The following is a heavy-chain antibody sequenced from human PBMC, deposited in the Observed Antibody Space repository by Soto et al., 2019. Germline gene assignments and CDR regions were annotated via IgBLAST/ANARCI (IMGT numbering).Heavy chain of an antibody. CDR2: ISSSGGST. Sequence: GGSLRLSCSASGFTFSSYPMHWVRQAPGKGLEYVSGISSSGGSTYYADSVKGRFTMSRDNSKNTLYLQMSSLRAEDTAVYKCVKERTTMIVGGAFDIWGQGTMVTVSS. CDR3: VKERTTMIVGGAFDI. J-gene: IGHJ3*02. CDR1: GFTFSSYP. D-gene: IGHD3-22*01. V-gene: IGHV3-64D*08.